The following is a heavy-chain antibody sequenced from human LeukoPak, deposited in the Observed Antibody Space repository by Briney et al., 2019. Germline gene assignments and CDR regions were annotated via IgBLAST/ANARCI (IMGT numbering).Heavy chain of an antibody. CDR2: VKQDGSEK. D-gene: IGHD4-17*01. CDR1: GFTLRNYW. Sequence: GGSLSLSCVASGFTLRNYWMTWVRQAPGKGLEWVANVKQDGSEKHYVDSVRGRFTISRDNTKNSLYLQLNSLRAEDTAVYYCARDLLYGDYVGAYFDYWGQGALVAVSS. J-gene: IGHJ4*02. CDR3: ARDLLYGDYVGAYFDY. V-gene: IGHV3-7*01.